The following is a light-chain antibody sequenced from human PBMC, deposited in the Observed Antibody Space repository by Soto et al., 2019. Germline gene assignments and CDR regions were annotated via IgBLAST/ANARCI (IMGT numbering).Light chain of an antibody. J-gene: IGLJ2*01. V-gene: IGLV2-8*01. CDR3: TSYAAGKNVV. Sequence: QSALTQPPSASGSPGQSVTISCTGTSSDVGNYNYVSWYQQYPGKATKLMIYEVNKRPSGVPDRFSGSKSGNTASLTVSGLQAEDEAAYYCTSYAAGKNVVFGGGTQLTVL. CDR1: SSDVGNYNY. CDR2: EVN.